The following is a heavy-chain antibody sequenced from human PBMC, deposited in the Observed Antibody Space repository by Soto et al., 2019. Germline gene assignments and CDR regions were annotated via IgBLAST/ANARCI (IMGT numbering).Heavy chain of an antibody. Sequence: GGSLRLSCAASGFTFNSYSMNWVPQAPGKGLEWLSYISSTSSTIYYADSVKGRFTISRDNAKNSLYLQMNSLRAEDTAVFYCARVPAAINFYYYMDVWGRGTTVTVSS. J-gene: IGHJ6*03. CDR3: ARVPAAINFYYYMDV. D-gene: IGHD2-2*01. CDR1: GFTFNSYS. V-gene: IGHV3-48*01. CDR2: ISSTSSTI.